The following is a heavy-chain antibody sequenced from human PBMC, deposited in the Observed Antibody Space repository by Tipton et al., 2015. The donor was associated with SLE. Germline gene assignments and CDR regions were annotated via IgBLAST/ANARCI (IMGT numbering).Heavy chain of an antibody. J-gene: IGHJ6*03. CDR2: INHSGST. CDR1: GGSFSGYY. V-gene: IGHV4-34*01. Sequence: LRLSCAVYGGSFSGYYWSWIRQPPGKGLERIGEINHSGSTNYNPSLKSRVTISVDTSKNQFSLKLSSVTAADTAVYYCARESSSWYGVGYYYYYYMDVWGKGTTVTVSS. D-gene: IGHD6-13*01. CDR3: ARESSSWYGVGYYYYYYMDV.